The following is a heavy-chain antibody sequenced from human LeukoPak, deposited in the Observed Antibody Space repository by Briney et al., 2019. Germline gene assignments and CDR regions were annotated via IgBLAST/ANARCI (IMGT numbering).Heavy chain of an antibody. CDR1: GGTFSSYA. D-gene: IGHD6-19*01. V-gene: IGHV1-69*13. Sequence: SVKVSCKASGGTFSSYAISWVRQAPGQGLEWMGGTIPIFGTANYAQKFQGRVTITADESTSTAYMELSSLRSEDTAVYYCASNGYSSGWYLNWGQGTLVTVSS. CDR2: TIPIFGTA. J-gene: IGHJ4*02. CDR3: ASNGYSSGWYLN.